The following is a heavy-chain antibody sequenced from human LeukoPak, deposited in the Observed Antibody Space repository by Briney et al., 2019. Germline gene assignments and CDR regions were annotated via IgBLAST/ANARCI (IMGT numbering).Heavy chain of an antibody. V-gene: IGHV5-51*01. D-gene: IGHD2-2*01. CDR3: ARQYCSSTSCYNWFDP. J-gene: IGHJ5*02. CDR1: GYSFTSYW. CDR2: IYPGDSDT. Sequence: GESLKISCKGSGYSFTSYWIGWVRQMPGKGLEWMGIIYPGDSDTRYSPSFQGQVTISADKSISTAYLQWSSLKASDTAMYYCARQYCSSTSCYNWFDPWGQGTLVTVSS.